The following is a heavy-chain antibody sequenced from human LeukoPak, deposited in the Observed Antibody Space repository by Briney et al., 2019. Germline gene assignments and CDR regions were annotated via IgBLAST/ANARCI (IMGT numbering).Heavy chain of an antibody. D-gene: IGHD2-21*02. J-gene: IGHJ6*02. V-gene: IGHV3-48*03. Sequence: PGGSLRLSCAASGFTFSSYEMNWVRQAPGKGLEWVSYISSSGTPIYYADSVKGRFTISRDNAKNSLYLQMHSLRAEDTAVYYCARGPMTSDVWGQGTTVTVSS. CDR2: ISSSGTPI. CDR3: ARGPMTSDV. CDR1: GFTFSSYE.